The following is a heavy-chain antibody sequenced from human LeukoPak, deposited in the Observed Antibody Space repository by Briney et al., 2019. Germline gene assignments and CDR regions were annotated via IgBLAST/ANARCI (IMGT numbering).Heavy chain of an antibody. CDR1: GFTFSSYG. J-gene: IGHJ4*02. D-gene: IGHD3-10*01. V-gene: IGHV3-33*06. Sequence: GGSLRLSCAASGFTFSSYGMHWVRQAPGKGLEWVAVIWYDESNKYYADSVKGRFTISRDNSKNTLYLQMNSLRAEDTAVYYCAKDPNYGSGSYYGYWGQGTLVTVSS. CDR2: IWYDESNK. CDR3: AKDPNYGSGSYYGY.